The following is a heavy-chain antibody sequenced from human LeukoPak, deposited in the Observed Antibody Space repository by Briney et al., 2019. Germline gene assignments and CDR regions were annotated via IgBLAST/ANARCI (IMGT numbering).Heavy chain of an antibody. V-gene: IGHV4-34*01. CDR2: IYYSGST. CDR3: ARESDYGDLFDY. J-gene: IGHJ4*02. CDR1: GGSFSGDF. Sequence: SETLSLTCAVYGGSFSGDFWSWIRQSPGKGLEWIGSIYYSGSTYYNPSLKSRVTISVDTSKNQFSLKLSSVTAADTAVYYCARESDYGDLFDYWGQGTLVTVSS. D-gene: IGHD4-17*01.